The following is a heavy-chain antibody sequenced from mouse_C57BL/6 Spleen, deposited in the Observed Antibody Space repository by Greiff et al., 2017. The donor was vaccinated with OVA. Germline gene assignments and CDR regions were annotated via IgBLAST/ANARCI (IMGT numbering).Heavy chain of an antibody. Sequence: QVQLKESGAELVRPGTSVKVSCKASGYAFTNYLIEWVKQRPGQGLEWIGVINPGSGGTNYNEKFQGKATLTADKSSSTAYMQLSSLTSEDSAVYFCARGGGYWYFDVWGTGTTVTVSS. CDR2: INPGSGGT. CDR3: ARGGGYWYFDV. V-gene: IGHV1-54*01. D-gene: IGHD1-1*02. J-gene: IGHJ1*03. CDR1: GYAFTNYL.